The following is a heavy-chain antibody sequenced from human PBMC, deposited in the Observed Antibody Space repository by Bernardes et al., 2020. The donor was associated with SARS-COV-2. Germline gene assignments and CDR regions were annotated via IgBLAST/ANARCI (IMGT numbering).Heavy chain of an antibody. CDR3: ARRDPYGFANLYH. CDR1: GGSVRSGCYY. Sequence: SETLSLTCTVSGGSVRSGCYYWTWIRQHPGKGLEWNGYIYHGGDTFYNPTLKSRVTFSLDTSENQFSLKLRSVTAADTAVYYCARRDPYGFANLYHRGQGTLVTVRS. CDR2: IYHGGDT. D-gene: IGHD2-2*01. V-gene: IGHV4-31*03. J-gene: IGHJ4*02.